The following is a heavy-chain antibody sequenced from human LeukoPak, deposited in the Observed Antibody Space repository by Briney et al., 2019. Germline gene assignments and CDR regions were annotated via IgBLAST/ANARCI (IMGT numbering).Heavy chain of an antibody. V-gene: IGHV1-18*01. CDR3: ATTVIYDDSGEYFQH. D-gene: IGHD3-22*01. CDR1: GYSFTNYG. Sequence: GASVKVSCKASGYSFTNYGISWVRQAPGQGLEWMGWISPYNDNTNYAQKFQGRVTVTTDTSTTTDYMELRSLSSDDTAVYYCATTVIYDDSGEYFQHWGQGTLVTVSS. CDR2: ISPYNDNT. J-gene: IGHJ1*01.